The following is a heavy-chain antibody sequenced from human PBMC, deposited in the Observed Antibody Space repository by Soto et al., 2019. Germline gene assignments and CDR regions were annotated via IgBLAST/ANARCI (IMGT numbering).Heavy chain of an antibody. CDR1: GCSVTSAEAY. D-gene: IGHD1-26*01. CDR2: ISTSGGT. Sequence: SETLSLTCTVSGCSVTSAEAYWSWIRQSPGQGLEWIWYISTSGGTGYNPSLKTRLSMSVDRSKNQFTLRLTSVTAADTAVYFCATESGSTYGYFDYWGQGTQVTVSS. J-gene: IGHJ4*02. V-gene: IGHV4-30-4*01. CDR3: ATESGSTYGYFDY.